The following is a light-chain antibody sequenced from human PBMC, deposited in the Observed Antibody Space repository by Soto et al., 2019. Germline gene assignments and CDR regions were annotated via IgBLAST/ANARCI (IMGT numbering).Light chain of an antibody. Sequence: EIVMSQSPATLSVSPGDRATLSCRASQSVSSSLAWYQQIPGQAPRLLIYDASTRATGIPAGFGGSGSGTEFTLTISSLQSEDFAVYYCQQYNNWPPLTFGGGTKVELK. V-gene: IGKV3-15*01. CDR3: QQYNNWPPLT. CDR1: QSVSSS. J-gene: IGKJ4*01. CDR2: DAS.